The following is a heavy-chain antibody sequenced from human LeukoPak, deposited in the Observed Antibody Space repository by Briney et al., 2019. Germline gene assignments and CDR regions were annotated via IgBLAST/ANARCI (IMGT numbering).Heavy chain of an antibody. CDR3: AGRGLSTGWTFDY. Sequence: PSDTLSLTCSVSGGSIDTYYWSWIRQPAGKGLERIAQLHTSGRTDFNPSLKSRVSISMDTPNNQFSLMISSVTAADTAIYYCAGRGLSTGWTFDYWGHGTLVTVSS. CDR1: GGSIDTYY. CDR2: LHTSGRT. V-gene: IGHV4-4*07. D-gene: IGHD6-19*01. J-gene: IGHJ4*01.